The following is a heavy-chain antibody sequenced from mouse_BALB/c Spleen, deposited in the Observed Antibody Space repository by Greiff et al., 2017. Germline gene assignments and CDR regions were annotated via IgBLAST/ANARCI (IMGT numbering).Heavy chain of an antibody. D-gene: IGHD2-10*01. CDR1: GYPFTSFW. J-gene: IGHJ4*01. CDR3: ARACYDNGGYAMDY. Sequence: QVQPQQPGAELVKPGASVKLSCKASGYPFTSFWLHRVKQRPGQGLEWSGEINPSNGRTSYNEKFKSKATLTVDQSSSTAYMQLSNLTSEDSAVYDCARACYDNGGYAMDYWGQGTSVTVSS. V-gene: IGHV1S81*02. CDR2: INPSNGRT.